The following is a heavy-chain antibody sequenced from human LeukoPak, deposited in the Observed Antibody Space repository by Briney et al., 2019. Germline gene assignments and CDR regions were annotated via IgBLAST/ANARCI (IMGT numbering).Heavy chain of an antibody. V-gene: IGHV3-23*01. CDR2: ISGDGTRT. CDR1: GFSFSSYA. CDR3: AKWPEGAMDYFDY. J-gene: IGHJ4*02. D-gene: IGHD3-16*01. Sequence: GGSLRLSCAASGFSFSSYAMTWARQAPVKGLEWVSAISGDGTRTYYADSVKGRFTISRDNSKNTLYLEMSSLRVEDTAIYYCAKWPEGAMDYFDYWGQGALVTVSS.